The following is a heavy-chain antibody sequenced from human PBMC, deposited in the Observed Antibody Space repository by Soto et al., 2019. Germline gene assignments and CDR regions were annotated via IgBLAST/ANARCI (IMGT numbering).Heavy chain of an antibody. D-gene: IGHD3-16*01. J-gene: IGHJ4*02. V-gene: IGHV1-69*02. CDR2: IIPILGIA. CDR3: ARKAASTLLTPEYDYFDY. Sequence: QVQLVQSGAEVMKPGSSVKVSCKASGGTFSSYTISWLRQARGQGLEWMGRIIPILGIAHYAQKFQGRVTITADKSTSTAYMELSSLRSEDTAVYYCARKAASTLLTPEYDYFDYWGRGTLVTVSS. CDR1: GGTFSSYT.